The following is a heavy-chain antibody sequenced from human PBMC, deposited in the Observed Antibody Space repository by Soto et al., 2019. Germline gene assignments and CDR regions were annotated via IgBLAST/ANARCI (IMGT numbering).Heavy chain of an antibody. J-gene: IGHJ4*02. CDR1: GFTFSSYS. D-gene: IGHD7-27*01. V-gene: IGHV3-48*02. Sequence: PGGSLRLSCAASGFTFSSYSMNWVRQAPGKGLVWVSYINTGSSTIYYANSVKGRFTISRDNAKNTLYLQMNSLTDEDTAVYYCARDLFPQTGSYLDSWGQGTLVTVSS. CDR3: ARDLFPQTGSYLDS. CDR2: INTGSSTI.